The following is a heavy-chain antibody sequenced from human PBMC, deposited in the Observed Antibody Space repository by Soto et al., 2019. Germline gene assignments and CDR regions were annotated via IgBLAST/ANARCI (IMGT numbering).Heavy chain of an antibody. CDR1: CGSLSGDY. CDR3: ARGLYCSGGSCYHTDGNYYYYYMDV. V-gene: IGHV4-34*01. J-gene: IGHJ6*03. Sequence: SETLSLTCAVYCGSLSGDYWSWIRQPPGKGLEWIGEINHSGSTNYNPSLKSRVTISVDTSKNQFSLKLSSVTAADTAVYYCARGLYCSGGSCYHTDGNYYYYYMDVWGKGTTVTVSS. D-gene: IGHD2-15*01. CDR2: INHSGST.